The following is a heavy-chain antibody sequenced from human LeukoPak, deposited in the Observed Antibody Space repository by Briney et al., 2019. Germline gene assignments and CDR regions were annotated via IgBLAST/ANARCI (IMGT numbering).Heavy chain of an antibody. Sequence: SETLSLTCTVSGGSISSSYWSWIRQPPGKGLEWIGYIYYTGSTTYNPSLKSRVTISVDTSKNQFSLKLRSVSAADTAVYYCARDYGDIPPDWYYDLWGRGTLVTVSS. CDR3: ARDYGDIPPDWYYDL. D-gene: IGHD4-17*01. V-gene: IGHV4-59*01. CDR2: IYYTGST. CDR1: GGSISSSY. J-gene: IGHJ2*01.